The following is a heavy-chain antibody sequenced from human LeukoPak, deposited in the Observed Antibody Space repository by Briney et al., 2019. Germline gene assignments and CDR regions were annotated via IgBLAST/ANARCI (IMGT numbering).Heavy chain of an antibody. V-gene: IGHV3-7*01. CDR3: VRACGSAACPFYFHY. Sequence: GGSLRLSCVASGFTFSNYWMTWIRQAPGKGLEWVATIKQDGSEKYYVDSVQGRFTISRDNAQNSLYLQLNSLRAQDSALYYCVRACGSAACPFYFHYWGQGTLVTVSS. CDR1: GFTFSNYW. D-gene: IGHD2-21*01. J-gene: IGHJ4*02. CDR2: IKQDGSEK.